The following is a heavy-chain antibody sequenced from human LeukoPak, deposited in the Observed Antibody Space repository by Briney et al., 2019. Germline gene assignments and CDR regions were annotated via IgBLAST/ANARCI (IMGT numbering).Heavy chain of an antibody. D-gene: IGHD3-22*01. CDR2: INDYSGNT. V-gene: IGHV4-34*01. J-gene: IGHJ6*02. CDR1: GGSFTDYF. CDR3: ARGRIAKIVVVHSFQYGMDV. Sequence: SETLSLTCDVFGGSFTDYFWTWIRQSPGKGLEWIGEINDYSGNTNYNPSLNSRVSISLEESKNQFSLELRSVTAADTAVYYCARGRIAKIVVVHSFQYGMDVWGQGTPVTVSS.